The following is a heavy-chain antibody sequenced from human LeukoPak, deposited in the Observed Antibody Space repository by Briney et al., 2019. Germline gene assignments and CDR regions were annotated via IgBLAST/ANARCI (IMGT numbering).Heavy chain of an antibody. D-gene: IGHD2-15*01. CDR1: GYSISSGYY. V-gene: IGHV4-59*08. Sequence: PSETLSLTCTVSGYSISSGYYWSWIRQPPGKGLEWIGYIYYSGSTNYNPSLKSRVTISVDTSKNQFSLKLSSVTAADTAVYYCARHCSGGSCFGIFQHWGQGTLVTVSS. CDR3: ARHCSGGSCFGIFQH. CDR2: IYYSGST. J-gene: IGHJ1*01.